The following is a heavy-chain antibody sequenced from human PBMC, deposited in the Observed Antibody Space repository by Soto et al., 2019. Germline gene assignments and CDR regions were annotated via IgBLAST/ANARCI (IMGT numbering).Heavy chain of an antibody. J-gene: IGHJ4*02. CDR3: ARQIYDSDTGPNFQYYFDS. V-gene: IGHV5-10-1*01. CDR2: IDPSDSQT. Sequence: ESLKISCKGSGYSFAGYWITWVRQKPGKGLEWMGRIDPSDSQTYYSPSFRGHVTISATKSITTVFLQWSSLRAPDTAMYYCARQIYDSDTGPNFQYYFDSWGQGTPVTVSS. CDR1: GYSFAGYW. D-gene: IGHD3-22*01.